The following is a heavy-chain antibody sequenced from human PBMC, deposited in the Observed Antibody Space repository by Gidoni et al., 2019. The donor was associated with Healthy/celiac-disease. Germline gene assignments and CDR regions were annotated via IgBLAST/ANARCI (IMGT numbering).Heavy chain of an antibody. J-gene: IGHJ4*02. V-gene: IGHV6-1*01. CDR2: TYYRSKWYN. CDR3: ARALTSNWGHDRILDY. CDR1: GDRVSSNSAA. D-gene: IGHD7-27*01. Sequence: QVQLQQSGPGLVKPSQTPSPTCAISGDRVSSNSAAWNWIRQSPSRGLEWLGRTYYRSKWYNDYAVSVKSRITINPDTSKNPFSLQLNSVTPEDTAVYYCARALTSNWGHDRILDYWGQGTLVTVSS.